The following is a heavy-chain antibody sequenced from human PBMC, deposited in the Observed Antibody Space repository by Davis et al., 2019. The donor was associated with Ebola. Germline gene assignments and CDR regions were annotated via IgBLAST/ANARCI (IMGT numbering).Heavy chain of an antibody. Sequence: GESLKISCQGSGYSFATYWIGWVRQMPGKGLEWMGLIFPGDSGATYNPSFQGQVAISADKSITTAYLQWSSLKASDSAIYYCAKRGTNYYFDFWGQGTLVTVSS. CDR2: IFPGDSGA. J-gene: IGHJ4*02. CDR3: AKRGTNYYFDF. V-gene: IGHV5-51*01. CDR1: GYSFATYW.